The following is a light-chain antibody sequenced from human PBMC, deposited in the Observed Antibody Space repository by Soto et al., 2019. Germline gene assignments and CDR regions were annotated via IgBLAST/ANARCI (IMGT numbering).Light chain of an antibody. CDR1: TSDVGGYNY. V-gene: IGLV2-14*01. J-gene: IGLJ1*01. CDR3: SSYTSSSTPYV. CDR2: DVS. Sequence: SALTQTASVSGSPGKSITISCTGTTSDVGGYNYVSWFQQHPGKAPKLIIYDVSDGPSGVSNRFSGSKSGNTASLTISGLQAEDEADYFCSSYTSSSTPYVFGTGTKVTVL.